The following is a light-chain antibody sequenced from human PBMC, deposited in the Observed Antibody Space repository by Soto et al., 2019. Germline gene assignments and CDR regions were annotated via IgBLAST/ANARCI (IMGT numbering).Light chain of an antibody. V-gene: IGLV2-8*01. CDR2: EVT. J-gene: IGLJ2*01. CDR3: GSFAGSSNMV. Sequence: QSALTQPPSASGSPGQSVTISCTGTSSDVGGYDLVSWYQQHPDKAPKLVIYEVTKRPSGVPDRFSGSRSGNTASLTVSGLQAEDEADYYCGSFAGSSNMVFSGGTKLTVL. CDR1: SSDVGGYDL.